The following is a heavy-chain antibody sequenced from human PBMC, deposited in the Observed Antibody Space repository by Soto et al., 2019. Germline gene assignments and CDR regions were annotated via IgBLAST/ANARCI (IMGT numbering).Heavy chain of an antibody. CDR3: ARDGYYGSGSYFGPYYYYYGMDV. D-gene: IGHD3-10*01. V-gene: IGHV3-66*01. J-gene: IGHJ6*02. Sequence: GGSLRLSCAASGFTFSNYAVTWVRQAPGKGLEWVSVIYSGGSTYYADSVKGRFTISRDNSKNTLYLQMNSLRAEDTAVYYCARDGYYGSGSYFGPYYYYYGMDVWGQGTTVTVSS. CDR2: IYSGGST. CDR1: GFTFSNYA.